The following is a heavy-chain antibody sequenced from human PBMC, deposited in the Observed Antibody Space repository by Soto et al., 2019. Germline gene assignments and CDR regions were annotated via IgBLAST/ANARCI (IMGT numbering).Heavy chain of an antibody. CDR1: GFTVSSNY. CDR2: IYSGGST. Sequence: EVQLVESGGGLIQPGGSLRLSCAASGFTVSSNYMSWVRQAPGKGLEWVSVIYSGGSTYHADSVKGRFTISRDNSKNTLYLQLNTLRAEDTAVYYCAREGFITGTTGDYWGQGTLVTVSS. J-gene: IGHJ4*02. V-gene: IGHV3-53*01. D-gene: IGHD1-20*01. CDR3: AREGFITGTTGDY.